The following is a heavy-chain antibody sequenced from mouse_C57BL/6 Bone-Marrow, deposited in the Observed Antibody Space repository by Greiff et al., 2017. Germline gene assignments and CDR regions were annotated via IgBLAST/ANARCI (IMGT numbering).Heavy chain of an antibody. V-gene: IGHV7-3*01. CDR1: GFTFTDYY. J-gene: IGHJ4*01. D-gene: IGHD2-3*01. CDR2: IRNKANGYTT. CDR3: ARYDGYIYYYAMDY. Sequence: DVKLVESGGGLVQPGGSLSLSCAASGFTFTDYYMSWVRQPPGKALEWLGFIRNKANGYTTEYSASVKGRFTISRDNSQSILYLQMNALRAEDSATYYCARYDGYIYYYAMDYWGQGTSVTVSS.